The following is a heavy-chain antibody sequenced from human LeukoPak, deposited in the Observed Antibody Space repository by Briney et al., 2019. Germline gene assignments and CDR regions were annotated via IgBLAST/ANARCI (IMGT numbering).Heavy chain of an antibody. CDR3: ARDWEYFYDFWSGPIDY. V-gene: IGHV3-21*01. D-gene: IGHD3-3*01. CDR1: GFTFSSYS. CDR2: ISSSSSYI. Sequence: GGSLRLSCAASGFTFSSYSMNWVRQAPGKGLEWVSSISSSSSYIYYADSVKGRFTISRDNAKNSLYLQMNSLRAEDTAVYYRARDWEYFYDFWSGPIDYWGQGTLVTVSS. J-gene: IGHJ4*02.